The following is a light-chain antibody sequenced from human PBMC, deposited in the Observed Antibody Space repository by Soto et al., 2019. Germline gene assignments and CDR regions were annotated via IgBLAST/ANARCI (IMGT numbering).Light chain of an antibody. CDR2: EGT. J-gene: IGLJ1*01. Sequence: QSALTQPASVSGSPGQSITVSCNGCRSNVGTYNLVSWFQQHPGKAPKLVLYEGTRRPSGISNRFSGSKSGNTASLTISGLQPEDEANYYCCSYVGDDTFVFGTGTQLTVL. V-gene: IGLV2-23*01. CDR1: RSNVGTYNL. CDR3: CSYVGDDTFV.